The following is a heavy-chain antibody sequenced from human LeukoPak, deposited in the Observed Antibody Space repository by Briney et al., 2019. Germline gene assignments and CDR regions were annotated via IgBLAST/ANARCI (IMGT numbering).Heavy chain of an antibody. CDR1: GFAFRSYV. D-gene: IGHD3-22*01. CDR3: TKTGYCDSNADDY. J-gene: IGHJ4*02. CDR2: IGSSGGTT. V-gene: IGHV3-23*01. Sequence: GGSLRLSCAASGFAFRSYVMSWVRQAPGKGLEWVSTIGSSGGTTYYADSVKGRFTISRDNSKNTLYLQMNSLRAEDTAVYYCTKTGYCDSNADDYWGQGTLVTVSS.